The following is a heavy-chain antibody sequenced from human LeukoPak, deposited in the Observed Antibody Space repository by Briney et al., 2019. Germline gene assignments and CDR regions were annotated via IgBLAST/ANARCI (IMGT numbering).Heavy chain of an antibody. CDR2: ISYSGST. Sequence: PSETLSLTCTVSGVSISTYSWSWIRQPPGKGLEWIGYISYSGSTSYNPSLRSRVTISVDTSKNQFSLKLSSVTAADTAVYYCARSDSLTMVVTAFGAFDIWGQGTMVTVSS. CDR1: GVSISTYS. V-gene: IGHV4-59*12. J-gene: IGHJ3*02. CDR3: ARSDSLTMVVTAFGAFDI. D-gene: IGHD2-21*02.